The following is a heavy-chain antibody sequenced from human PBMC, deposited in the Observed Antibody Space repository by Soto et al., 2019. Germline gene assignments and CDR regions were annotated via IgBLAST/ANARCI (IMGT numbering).Heavy chain of an antibody. CDR3: ATYCSGGSCYLDY. Sequence: ASVNVSCKVSGYTLTVLSMHWVRQAPGKGLEWMGGFDPEDGETIYAQKFQGRVTMTEDTSTDTAYMELSSLRSEDTAVYYCATYCSGGSCYLDYWGQGTLVTV. V-gene: IGHV1-24*01. D-gene: IGHD2-15*01. J-gene: IGHJ4*02. CDR2: FDPEDGET. CDR1: GYTLTVLS.